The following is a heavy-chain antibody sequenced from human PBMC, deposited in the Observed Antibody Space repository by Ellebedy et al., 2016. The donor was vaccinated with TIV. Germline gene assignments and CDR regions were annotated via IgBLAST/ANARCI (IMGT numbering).Heavy chain of an antibody. CDR3: ASLPDYRVGFVDAPMVWGH. D-gene: IGHD3-10*01. J-gene: IGHJ4*02. CDR1: GDSISRSNW. V-gene: IGHV4-4*02. Sequence: GSLRLSCAVSGDSISRSNWWSWVRQPPGKGLEWSGEISHTGSTTYNPSLKSRVTISVDKSKNQFSLKLTSVTAADTAIYYCASLPDYRVGFVDAPMVWGHWGQGTLVTVSS. CDR2: ISHTGST.